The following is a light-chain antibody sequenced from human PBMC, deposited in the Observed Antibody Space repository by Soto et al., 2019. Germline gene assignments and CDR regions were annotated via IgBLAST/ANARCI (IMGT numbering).Light chain of an antibody. CDR3: HQYGSSPRT. CDR1: QSVSSNF. CDR2: GAS. Sequence: EIVLTQSPGTLSLSPGDRATLSCRASQSVSSNFLAWYQQKPGQAPRLLIYGASIRANGIPDRVSGSGSGTDFTLTSRRLEPEDFAMYFCHQYGSSPRTFGQGTKVEIK. V-gene: IGKV3-20*01. J-gene: IGKJ1*01.